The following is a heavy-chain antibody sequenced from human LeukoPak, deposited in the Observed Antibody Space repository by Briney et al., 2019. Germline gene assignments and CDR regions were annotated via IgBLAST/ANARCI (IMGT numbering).Heavy chain of an antibody. D-gene: IGHD2-15*01. Sequence: ASVKVSCKASGYTFTDYYMHWVRQAPGQGLEWMGWINPNGGDTIYAQKFQGRVAMTRDTSISTAYMELSTLRSDDTALYYCARALWVETRSCSGAGCYDTLRPFDIWGQGTMVTVSS. V-gene: IGHV1-2*02. CDR3: ARALWVETRSCSGAGCYDTLRPFDI. CDR2: INPNGGDT. CDR1: GYTFTDYY. J-gene: IGHJ3*02.